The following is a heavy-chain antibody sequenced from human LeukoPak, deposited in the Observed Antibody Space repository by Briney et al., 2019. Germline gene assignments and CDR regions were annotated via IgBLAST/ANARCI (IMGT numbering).Heavy chain of an antibody. J-gene: IGHJ4*02. Sequence: PSETLSLICTVSGGSISSTSYYWGWIRQAPGKGLEWLASIYYSGATYYNPSLKSRVTISVDTSKNQFSLKLSSVTAADTAVYYCARGGAYCTNGVCLFDYWGQGTLVTVSS. CDR1: GGSISSTSYY. D-gene: IGHD2-8*01. V-gene: IGHV4-39*07. CDR3: ARGGAYCTNGVCLFDY. CDR2: IYYSGAT.